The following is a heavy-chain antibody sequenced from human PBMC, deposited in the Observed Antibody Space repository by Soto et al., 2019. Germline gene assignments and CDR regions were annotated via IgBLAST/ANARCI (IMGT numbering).Heavy chain of an antibody. J-gene: IGHJ6*02. D-gene: IGHD3-10*01. CDR2: ISSTGSSI. CDR3: ARVRFGEWGYAMDV. CDR1: GLTFSDSY. Sequence: VQLVESGGGLVKPGGSLRLSCAASGLTFSDSYLNWIRHAPGKGLEWLAYISSTGSSIFYAGSVKGRFTISRDNAKNSSYPQMNSLRAEDTAIYYCARVRFGEWGYAMDVWGQGTTVTVSS. V-gene: IGHV3-11*01.